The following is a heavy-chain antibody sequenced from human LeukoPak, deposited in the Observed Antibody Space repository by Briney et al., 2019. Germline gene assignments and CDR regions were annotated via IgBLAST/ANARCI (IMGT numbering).Heavy chain of an antibody. Sequence: GGSLRLSCAASGFTFSSYWMSWVRQAPGKGLQWVANIKQDGSENNYVDSVRGRFTISRDNAKNSLYLQMNSLRAEDTAVYYCARGLLAAARIDYWGQGALVTVSS. V-gene: IGHV3-7*04. D-gene: IGHD6-13*01. CDR2: IKQDGSEN. J-gene: IGHJ4*02. CDR3: ARGLLAAARIDY. CDR1: GFTFSSYW.